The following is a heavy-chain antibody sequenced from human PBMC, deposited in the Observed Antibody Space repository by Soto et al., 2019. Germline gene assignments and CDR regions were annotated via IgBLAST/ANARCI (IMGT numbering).Heavy chain of an antibody. Sequence: PXETRSPPCTVSGDSITSISNYWGWIRQPRGMGLEWIANIYYDGSTFYNPSLKSRVAMSIDTSKNQFSLNLTSVTATDTAVYYCTTVVIPGTRHMD. CDR2: IYYDGST. CDR3: TTVVIPGTRHMD. D-gene: IGHD2-21*01. J-gene: IGHJ6*03. CDR1: GDSITSISNY. V-gene: IGHV4-39*01.